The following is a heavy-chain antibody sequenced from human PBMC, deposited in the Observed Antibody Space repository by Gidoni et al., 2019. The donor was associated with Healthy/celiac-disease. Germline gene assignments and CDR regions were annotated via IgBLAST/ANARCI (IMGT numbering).Heavy chain of an antibody. V-gene: IGHV3-30*04. CDR2: ISYDGSNK. CDR3: ARPAMYYDSSGYYSH. Sequence: QVQLVESGGGVVQPGRSLRLSCAASGFTFRSYAMHWVRQAPGKGLEWVAVISYDGSNKYYADSVKGRFTISRDNSKNTLYLQMNSLRAEDTAVYYCARPAMYYDSSGYYSHWGQGTLVTVSS. D-gene: IGHD3-22*01. J-gene: IGHJ4*02. CDR1: GFTFRSYA.